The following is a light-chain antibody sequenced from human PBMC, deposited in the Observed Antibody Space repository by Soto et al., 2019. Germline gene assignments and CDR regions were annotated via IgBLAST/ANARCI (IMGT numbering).Light chain of an antibody. Sequence: QSALTQPPSVSGAPGQRVTISCTGSSSNIGAGYDVHWYQQLPGTAPKLLIYGNSNRPSGVPDRFSGSKSGTSASLAITGLQADDEADYYCQSYDSSLSVWVFGGGTQLTVL. V-gene: IGLV1-40*01. CDR2: GNS. CDR1: SSNIGAGYD. J-gene: IGLJ3*02. CDR3: QSYDSSLSVWV.